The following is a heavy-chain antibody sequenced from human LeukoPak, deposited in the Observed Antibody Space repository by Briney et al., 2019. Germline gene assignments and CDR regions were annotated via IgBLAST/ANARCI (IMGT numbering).Heavy chain of an antibody. CDR2: ISSSSSYI. Sequence: GGSLRLSCAASGFTVSSNYMNWVCQAPGTGLEWVSSISSSSSYIYYADSVKGRFTISRDNAKNSLYLQMNSLRAEDTAVYYCARDPRGGSYFDYWGQGTLVTASS. CDR3: ARDPRGGSYFDY. CDR1: GFTVSSNY. V-gene: IGHV3-21*01. D-gene: IGHD3-16*01. J-gene: IGHJ4*02.